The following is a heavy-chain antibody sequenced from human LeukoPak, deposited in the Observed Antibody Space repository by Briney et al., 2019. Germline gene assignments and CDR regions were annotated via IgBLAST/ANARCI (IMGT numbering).Heavy chain of an antibody. CDR1: GGSISSSSYY. Sequence: PSETLSLTCTVSGGSISSSSYYWGWIRQPAGKGLEWIGSIYYSGSTYYNPSLKSRVTISVDTSKNQFSLKLSSVTAADTAVYYCARGMDGYNYYFDYWGQGTLVTVSS. J-gene: IGHJ4*02. V-gene: IGHV4-39*07. CDR2: IYYSGST. CDR3: ARGMDGYNYYFDY. D-gene: IGHD5-24*01.